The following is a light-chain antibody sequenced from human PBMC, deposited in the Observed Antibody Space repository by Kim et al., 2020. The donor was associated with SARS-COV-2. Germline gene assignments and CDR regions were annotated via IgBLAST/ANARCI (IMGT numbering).Light chain of an antibody. J-gene: IGKJ1*01. CDR2: AAS. V-gene: IGKV1-39*01. Sequence: DIQMTQSPSSLSASIGDRVTITCRASQGISSYLDWYQQKPGKAPKFLIYAASTLQSGVPSRFSGSGSGTDFTLTISSLQPEDFATYYCQQSYSNPPTFGQGTKVEIK. CDR1: QGISSY. CDR3: QQSYSNPPT.